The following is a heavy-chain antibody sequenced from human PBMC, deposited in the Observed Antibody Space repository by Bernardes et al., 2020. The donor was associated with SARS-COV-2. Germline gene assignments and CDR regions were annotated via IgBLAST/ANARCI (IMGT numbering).Heavy chain of an antibody. Sequence: GGSLRLSCAASGFIVTNSYMSWVRQSPGKGLEWVSVVYSGGTTEYGDAVKGRFTTSADNSGNTVFLQMDSLRTEDTAVYYCARSALRAGYFHNWGQGTLVTVSS. J-gene: IGHJ1*01. CDR3: ARSALRAGYFHN. V-gene: IGHV3-53*01. CDR2: VYSGGTT. CDR1: GFIVTNSY.